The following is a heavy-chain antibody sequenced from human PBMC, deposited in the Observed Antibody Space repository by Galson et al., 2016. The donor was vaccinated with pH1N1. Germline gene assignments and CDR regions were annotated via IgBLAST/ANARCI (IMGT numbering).Heavy chain of an antibody. CDR3: ATDPSAFYGGEELASYYFDS. CDR1: GFTFSSYA. CDR2: ISGSGGSP. D-gene: IGHD4-23*01. Sequence: SLRLSCAASGFTFSSYAMSWVRQAPGKRLEWVSSISGSGGSPYSAAAVKGRFTISRDNSKNTLYLQMNSLRAEDTAVYYCATDPSAFYGGEELASYYFDSWGQGTLVTVSS. V-gene: IGHV3-23*01. J-gene: IGHJ4*02.